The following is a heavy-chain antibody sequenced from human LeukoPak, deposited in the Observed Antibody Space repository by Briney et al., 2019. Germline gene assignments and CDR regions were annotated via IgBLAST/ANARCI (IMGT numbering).Heavy chain of an antibody. CDR3: ASGYDFGGLRWVYYFDY. CDR1: GGSFSGYY. V-gene: IGHV4-34*01. D-gene: IGHD3-3*01. CDR2: INHSGST. Sequence: PSETLSLTCAVYGGSFSGYYWSWIRQPPGKGLEWIGEINHSGSTNYNPSLKSRVTISVDTSKNQFSLKLSSVTAADTAVYYCASGYDFGGLRWVYYFDYWGKGTTVTVSS. J-gene: IGHJ4*03.